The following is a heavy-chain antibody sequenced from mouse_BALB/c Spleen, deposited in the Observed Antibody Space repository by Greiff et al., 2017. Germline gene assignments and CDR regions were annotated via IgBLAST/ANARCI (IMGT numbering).Heavy chain of an antibody. CDR2: IYPGDGDT. J-gene: IGHJ2*01. D-gene: IGHD2-10*02. CDR3: ARSGEYGNYVDY. V-gene: IGHV1-80*01. Sequence: QVQLKESGAELVRPGSSVKISCKASGYAFSSYCMNWVKQRPGQGLEWIGQIYPGDGDTNYNAKFKGKATLTADTSSSTAYLQLSSLTSEDSAVYFYARSGEYGNYVDYWGQGTTLTVSS. CDR1: GYAFSSYC.